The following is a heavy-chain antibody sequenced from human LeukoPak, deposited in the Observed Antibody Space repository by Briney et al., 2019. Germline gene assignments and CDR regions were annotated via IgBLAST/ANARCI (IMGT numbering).Heavy chain of an antibody. D-gene: IGHD3-3*01. J-gene: IGHJ3*02. CDR2: ITGDGGTT. V-gene: IGHV3-23*01. CDR1: GLTFSNNA. Sequence: PGGSLRVSCAASGLTFSNNAMNRVRQAPGKGLEWVSVITGDGGTTDYADSVKGRFTISRDNSKNTLYLQMNSLRTEDTATYYCAKGWSGYFRSPFDIWGHGTMVIVSS. CDR3: AKGWSGYFRSPFDI.